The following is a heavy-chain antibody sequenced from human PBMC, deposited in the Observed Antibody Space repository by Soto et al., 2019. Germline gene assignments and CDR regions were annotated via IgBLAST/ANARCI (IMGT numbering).Heavy chain of an antibody. CDR1: GITFNNYA. CDR3: AKEHGGGTSTITSYFDY. CDR2: ISASGANT. D-gene: IGHD5-12*01. Sequence: GGSLRLSCTASGITFNNYALSWVRQAPGKGLEWVSGISASGANTFYADSVKGRFTISRDNSKNTLSLQVNSLRADDTAVYYFAKEHGGGTSTITSYFDYWGRGTLVTVSS. J-gene: IGHJ4*02. V-gene: IGHV3-23*01.